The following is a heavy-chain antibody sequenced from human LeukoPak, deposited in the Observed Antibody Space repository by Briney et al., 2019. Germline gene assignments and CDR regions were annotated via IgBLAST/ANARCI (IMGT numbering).Heavy chain of an antibody. D-gene: IGHD4-17*01. J-gene: IGHJ3*02. Sequence: ASVKVSCKASGYTFTGYYMHWVRQAPGQGLEWMGRINPNSGGTNYAQRFQGRVTMTRDTSFSTAYMELSRLRSDDTAVYYCARGLDDYGDYLGAFDIWGQGIMVTVSS. CDR1: GYTFTGYY. CDR3: ARGLDDYGDYLGAFDI. CDR2: INPNSGGT. V-gene: IGHV1-2*06.